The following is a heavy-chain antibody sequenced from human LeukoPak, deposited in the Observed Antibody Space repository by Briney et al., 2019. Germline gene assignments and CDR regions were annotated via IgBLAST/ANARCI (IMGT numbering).Heavy chain of an antibody. CDR3: ARDKGEEFHDAFDI. D-gene: IGHD1-26*01. CDR2: FSSSSSYI. CDR1: GFTFSSYS. Sequence: GGSLRLSCAASGFTFSSYSMNWVRQAPGKGLEWVSSFSSSSSYIYYADSVKGRFTISRDNAKNSLYLQMNSLRAEDTAVYYCARDKGEEFHDAFDIWGQGTMVTVSS. V-gene: IGHV3-21*01. J-gene: IGHJ3*02.